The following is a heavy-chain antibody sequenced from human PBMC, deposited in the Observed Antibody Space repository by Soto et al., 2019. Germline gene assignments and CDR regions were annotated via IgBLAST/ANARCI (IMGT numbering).Heavy chain of an antibody. J-gene: IGHJ4*02. CDR2: TSTYNGNT. V-gene: IGHV1-18*01. CDR3: VRDLDGSGSYYTDY. Sequence: ASVKVSCKASGYTFITCGISWVRQGPGQGLEWMGWTSTYNGNTNYAQKLQGRVTMTTDTSTSTAYMELRGLRSDDTAVYYCVRDLDGSGSYYTDYWGQGTLVTVSS. CDR1: GYTFITCG. D-gene: IGHD3-10*01.